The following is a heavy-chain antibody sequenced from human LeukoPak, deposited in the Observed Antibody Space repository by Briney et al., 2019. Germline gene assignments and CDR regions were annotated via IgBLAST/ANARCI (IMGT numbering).Heavy chain of an antibody. J-gene: IGHJ6*02. CDR3: ARAEFGGNPYDYGLDV. D-gene: IGHD3-10*01. CDR1: GFTFRNHG. CDR2: IWHDGSKK. Sequence: GGSLRLSCAASGFTFRNHGMHWVRQAAGKGLEWVAAIWHDGSKKYYADSVKGRFTISRDNSKNTLDLQVSSLRAEDTAVYYCARAEFGGNPYDYGLDVWGQGTTVTVSS. V-gene: IGHV3-33*01.